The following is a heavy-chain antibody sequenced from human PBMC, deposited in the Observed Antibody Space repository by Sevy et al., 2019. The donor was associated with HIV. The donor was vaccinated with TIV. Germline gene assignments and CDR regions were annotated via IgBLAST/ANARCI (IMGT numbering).Heavy chain of an antibody. CDR1: GYTFTSYD. J-gene: IGHJ4*02. D-gene: IGHD6-19*01. V-gene: IGHV1-8*01. Sequence: VSVKVSCKASGYTFTSYDINWVRQATGQGLEWMGWMNPNSRNTGYAQKFQGRVTMTRNTSISTAYMELRSLRSEDTAMYYCARAGSGWYDHYFDPWGQGTRVTVSS. CDR2: MNPNSRNT. CDR3: ARAGSGWYDHYFDP.